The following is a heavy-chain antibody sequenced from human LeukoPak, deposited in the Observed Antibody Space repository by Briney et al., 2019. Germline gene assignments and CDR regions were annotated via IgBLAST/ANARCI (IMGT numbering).Heavy chain of an antibody. D-gene: IGHD3-3*01. J-gene: IGHJ5*02. V-gene: IGHV4-4*07. CDR3: ATYYDFGFAP. CDR2: IYTSGST. CDR1: GGSINTYY. Sequence: SETLSLTCSVSGGSINTYYWSWIRQPAGKGLEWIGRIYTSGSTNYNPSLKSRVTISVDTSKNQFSLKLSSVTAADTAVYYCATYYDFGFAPGGQGPLVTVPS.